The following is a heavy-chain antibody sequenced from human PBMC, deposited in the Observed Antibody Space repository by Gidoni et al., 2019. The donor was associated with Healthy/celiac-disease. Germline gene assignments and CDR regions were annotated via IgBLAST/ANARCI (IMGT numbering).Heavy chain of an antibody. D-gene: IGHD2-2*01. V-gene: IGHV1-2*02. J-gene: IGHJ6*03. CDR1: GYTFTGSY. CDR3: ARSCSSTSCYRYYYYYMDV. Sequence: QLVQSRAEVHKPGASVKVSCKASGYTFTGSYMHWVRQAPGQGLEWMGWINLNSGGTNDAQKFQGRVTMTRDTSISTDYMELSRLRSDDTAVYYCARSCSSTSCYRYYYYYMDVWGKGTTVTVSS. CDR2: INLNSGGT.